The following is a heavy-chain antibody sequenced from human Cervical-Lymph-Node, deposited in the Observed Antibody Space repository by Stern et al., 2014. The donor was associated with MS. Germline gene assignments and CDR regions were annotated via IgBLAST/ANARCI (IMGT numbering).Heavy chain of an antibody. V-gene: IGHV5-51*03. D-gene: IGHD6-13*01. CDR1: RYTFTSYW. Sequence: EVQLVESGAELKKPGESLKISCKGSRYTFTSYWIAWVRQRPGKGLEFMGMIHPDDSDTRYSPSFQGQVSISVDKSSSTAYLQWSSLKASDTALYYCARRRAAATVSSGWFDPWGQGTLVTVS. J-gene: IGHJ5*02. CDR2: IHPDDSDT. CDR3: ARRRAAATVSSGWFDP.